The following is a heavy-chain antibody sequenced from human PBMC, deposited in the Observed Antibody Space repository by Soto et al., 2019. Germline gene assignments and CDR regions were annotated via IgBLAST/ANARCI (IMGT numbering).Heavy chain of an antibody. J-gene: IGHJ6*03. Sequence: SETLSLTCTFSGCSISSYYWSWIRQPPGKGLEWIGYIYYSGSTNYNPSLKSRVTISVDTSKNQFSLKLSSVTAADTAVYYCARLPRFELNYYYYMDVWGKGTTVTVSS. V-gene: IGHV4-59*08. CDR2: IYYSGST. CDR1: GCSISSYY. D-gene: IGHD3-3*01. CDR3: ARLPRFELNYYYYMDV.